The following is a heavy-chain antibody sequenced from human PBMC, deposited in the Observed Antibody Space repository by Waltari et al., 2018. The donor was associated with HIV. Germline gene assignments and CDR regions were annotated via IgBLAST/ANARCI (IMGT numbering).Heavy chain of an antibody. V-gene: IGHV1-69*01. D-gene: IGHD3-22*01. CDR1: GGTVSSPV. CDR3: ARVPDRSGYQRYAMDV. Sequence: QVQLVQSGAEVKKPGSSVKVSRKASGGTVSSPVICWVRQAPGQGLEWMGAIIPRFGEANYAKKFQGRLTITADESTSTAYMELSSLRSEDTAVYYCARVPDRSGYQRYAMDVWGQGTTVTVS. CDR2: IIPRFGEA. J-gene: IGHJ6*02.